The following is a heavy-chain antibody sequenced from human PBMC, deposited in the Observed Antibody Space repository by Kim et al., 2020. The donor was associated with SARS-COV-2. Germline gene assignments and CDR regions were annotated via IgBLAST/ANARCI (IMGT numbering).Heavy chain of an antibody. CDR2: IYYSGST. J-gene: IGHJ4*02. CDR1: GGSISSSSYY. D-gene: IGHD6-19*01. V-gene: IGHV4-39*07. Sequence: SETLSLTCTVSGGSISSSSYYWGWIRQPPGKGLEWIGSIYYSGSTYYNPSLKSRVTISVDTSKNQFSLKLSSVTAADTAVYYCARDSAAGTYYFDYWGQGTLVTVSS. CDR3: ARDSAAGTYYFDY.